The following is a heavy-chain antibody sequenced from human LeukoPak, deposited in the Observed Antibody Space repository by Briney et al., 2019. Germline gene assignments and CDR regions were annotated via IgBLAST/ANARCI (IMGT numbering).Heavy chain of an antibody. V-gene: IGHV1-69*01. CDR2: IIPIFGTA. J-gene: IGHJ4*02. CDR3: ARDLSTVGSGSYSFDY. Sequence: ASVEVSCKASGGTFSSYAISWVRQAPGQGLEWMGGIIPIFGTANYAQKFQGRVTITADESTSTAYMELSSLRSEDTAVYYCARDLSTVGSGSYSFDYWGQGTLVTVSS. CDR1: GGTFSSYA. D-gene: IGHD3-10*01.